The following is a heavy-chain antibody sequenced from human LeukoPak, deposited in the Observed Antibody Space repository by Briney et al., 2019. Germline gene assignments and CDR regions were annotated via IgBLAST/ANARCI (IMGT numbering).Heavy chain of an antibody. J-gene: IGHJ6*03. CDR3: ARVGYSFSINDWSRIGLGAYPTKYYYYMDV. Sequence: SETLSLNCAVYGGSFSDYSWSWIRQPPGKGLEGIGEINHIGGTKHNPSLMGPVIMSVDTSKTKFFLKVRSVTAAYTAVYYRARVGYSFSINDWSRIGLGAYPTKYYYYMDVWGKGTTVTVSS. V-gene: IGHV4-34*01. CDR2: INHIGGT. D-gene: IGHD5-18*01. CDR1: GGSFSDYS.